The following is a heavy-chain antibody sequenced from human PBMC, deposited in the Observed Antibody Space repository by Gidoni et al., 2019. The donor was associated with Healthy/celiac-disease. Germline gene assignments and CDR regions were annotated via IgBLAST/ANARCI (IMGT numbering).Heavy chain of an antibody. D-gene: IGHD6-13*01. J-gene: IGHJ6*02. CDR2: ISSRSSTI. Sequence: EVQLVASGGGLVQPGGSLRLSCAASGFPFSSYSMTCVRQAPGKGMELVSYISSRSSTIYYADSVKGRFTIARDKAKNSLYLQMNSLRAEDTAVYYCARAAGAYRSSWHYYYYYGMDVWGQGTTVTVSS. V-gene: IGHV3-48*01. CDR1: GFPFSSYS. CDR3: ARAAGAYRSSWHYYYYYGMDV.